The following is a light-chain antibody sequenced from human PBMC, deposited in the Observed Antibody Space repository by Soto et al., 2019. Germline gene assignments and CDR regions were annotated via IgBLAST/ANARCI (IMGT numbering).Light chain of an antibody. J-gene: IGKJ1*01. Sequence: DIQMTQSPSTLSASVGDRVTITCRASQTISDWLAWYQQKPGKAPKLLIYKASTLESGVPSRFSGSGSGTDFTLTISRLEPEDFAVYYCQQYGSSAPTTFGQGTKVDIK. CDR3: QQYGSSAPTT. V-gene: IGKV1-5*03. CDR1: QTISDW. CDR2: KAS.